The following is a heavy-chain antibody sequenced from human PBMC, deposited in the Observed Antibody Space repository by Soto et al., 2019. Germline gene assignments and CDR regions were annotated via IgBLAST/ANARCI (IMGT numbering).Heavy chain of an antibody. J-gene: IGHJ5*02. Sequence: ASVKVSCKASGYTFTSYGISWVRQAPGQGLEWMGWISAYNGNTNYAQKLQGRVTMTTDTSTSTAYMELRSLRSDDTAVYYCARDISKYQLPWDWFDPWGQGTLVTVSS. CDR2: ISAYNGNT. D-gene: IGHD2-2*01. CDR1: GYTFTSYG. V-gene: IGHV1-18*01. CDR3: ARDISKYQLPWDWFDP.